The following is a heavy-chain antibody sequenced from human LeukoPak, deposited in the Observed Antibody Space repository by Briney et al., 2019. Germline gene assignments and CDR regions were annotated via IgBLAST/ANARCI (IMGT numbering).Heavy chain of an antibody. CDR3: ARVRGAGLQYYYMDV. D-gene: IGHD1-26*01. J-gene: IGHJ6*03. Sequence: GTSLRLSCVASGFTFSSNAIHWIRQAPGKGLEWVSMISHDGKNKYYADSVKGRFTISRDNAKDSLYLQMNSLRADDTAVYYCARVRGAGLQYYYMDVWGKGTTVTVSS. V-gene: IGHV3-30*04. CDR2: ISHDGKNK. CDR1: GFTFSSNA.